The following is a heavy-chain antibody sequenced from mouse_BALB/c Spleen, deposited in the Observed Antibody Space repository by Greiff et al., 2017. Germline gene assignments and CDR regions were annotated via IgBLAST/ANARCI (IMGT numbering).Heavy chain of an antibody. CDR2: ISSGSSTI. CDR3: ARKDDYDWFAY. J-gene: IGHJ3*01. D-gene: IGHD2-4*01. V-gene: IGHV5-17*02. CDR1: GFTFSSFG. Sequence: EVQRVESGGGLVQPGGSRKLSCAASGFTFSSFGMHWVRQAPEKGLEWVAYISSGSSTIYYADTVKGRFTISRDNPKNTLFLQMTSLRSEDTAMYYCARKDDYDWFAYWGQGTLVTVSA.